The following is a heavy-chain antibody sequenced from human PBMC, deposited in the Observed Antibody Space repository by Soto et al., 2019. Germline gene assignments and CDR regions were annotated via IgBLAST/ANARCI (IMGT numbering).Heavy chain of an antibody. Sequence: GGSLRLSCAASGFTFSSYGMHWVRQAPGKGLGWVAVMSYAGSNTDYADSVKGRFTISRDNSKNTLYLQKNSLKAEETAVYYCAKDQASGYDFDYWGQGTLVTVSS. CDR3: AKDQASGYDFDY. V-gene: IGHV3-30*18. J-gene: IGHJ4*02. CDR2: MSYAGSNT. D-gene: IGHD5-12*01. CDR1: GFTFSSYG.